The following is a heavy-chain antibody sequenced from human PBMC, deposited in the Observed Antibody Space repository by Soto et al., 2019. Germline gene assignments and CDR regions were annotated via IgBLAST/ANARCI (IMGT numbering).Heavy chain of an antibody. J-gene: IGHJ4*02. CDR3: ARGGVGNNFGAVY. D-gene: IGHD2-8*01. CDR2: IIPKRGSA. Sequence: QVQLVQSGAEVKKPGSSVQVSCKASGGGNLRDYRTTWVRQAPGQGLEWMGGIIPKRGSANYAQNFQGRATITADESTSVVYMERRSLRSEDTAVYYWARGGVGNNFGAVYWGQGAPVTVSS. CDR1: GGGNLRDYR. V-gene: IGHV1-69*01.